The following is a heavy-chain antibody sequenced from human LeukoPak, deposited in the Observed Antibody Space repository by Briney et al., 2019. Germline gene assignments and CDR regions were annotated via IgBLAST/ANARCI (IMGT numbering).Heavy chain of an antibody. D-gene: IGHD3-10*01. J-gene: IGHJ6*04. CDR3: VAASVRGVPYYYYGMDV. Sequence: GASVKVSCKASGYTFTGYYMHWVRQAPGQGLEWMGWINPNSGGTNYAQKFQGWVTMTRDTSISTAYMELSRLRSDDTAVYYCVAASVRGVPYYYYGMDVWGKGTTVTVSS. CDR1: GYTFTGYY. CDR2: INPNSGGT. V-gene: IGHV1-2*04.